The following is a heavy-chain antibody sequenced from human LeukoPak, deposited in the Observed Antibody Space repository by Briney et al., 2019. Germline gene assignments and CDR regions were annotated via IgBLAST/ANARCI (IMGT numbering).Heavy chain of an antibody. CDR3: ATFPGAGY. D-gene: IGHD3-10*01. CDR2: IYSGGAT. Sequence: GGSLRLSCAASGFIVNSNYMTWVRQAPGKGLEWVSVIYSGGATYYADSVKGRFTISRDNSKNTLYLQMNSLRAEDTAVYYCATFPGAGYWGQGTLVTVCS. V-gene: IGHV3-53*01. CDR1: GFIVNSNY. J-gene: IGHJ4*02.